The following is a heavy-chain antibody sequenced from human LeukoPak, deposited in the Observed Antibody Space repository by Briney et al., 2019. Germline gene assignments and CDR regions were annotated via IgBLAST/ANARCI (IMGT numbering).Heavy chain of an antibody. CDR1: GFSVSKNY. D-gene: IGHD3-3*01. CDR2: IYSGGST. V-gene: IGHV3-66*01. CDR3: ARDDLGEDGGNFDY. Sequence: PGGSLRLSCAASGFSVSKNYMSWVRQAPGKGLEWVSVIYSGGSTYYADSVKGRFIISRDSSKNTLYLQMNSLRPEDTAVYYCARDDLGEDGGNFDYWGQGTLVTVSS. J-gene: IGHJ4*02.